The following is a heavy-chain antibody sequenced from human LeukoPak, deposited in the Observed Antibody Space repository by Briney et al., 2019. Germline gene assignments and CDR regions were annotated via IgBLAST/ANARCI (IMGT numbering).Heavy chain of an antibody. J-gene: IGHJ4*02. Sequence: GGSLRLSCAASGFTFSSYVMHWVRQAPGKGLEWVAVIWYDGSNKYYADSVKGRFTISRDNSKNTLYLQMNSLRAEDTAVYYCARDGRDGYNPAFDYWGQGTLVTVSS. V-gene: IGHV3-33*08. CDR1: GFTFSSYV. CDR3: ARDGRDGYNPAFDY. D-gene: IGHD5-12*01. CDR2: IWYDGSNK.